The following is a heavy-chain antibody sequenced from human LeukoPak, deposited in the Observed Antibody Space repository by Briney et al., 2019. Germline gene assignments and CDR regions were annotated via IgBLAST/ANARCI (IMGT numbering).Heavy chain of an antibody. J-gene: IGHJ4*02. CDR3: ARGRVRYFDWLRSYYFDY. CDR1: GFTFSDYC. D-gene: IGHD3-9*01. CDR2: ISSSSSYT. Sequence: GGSLRLSCAASGFTFSDYCMSWIRQAPGKGLEWVSYISSSSSYTNYADSVKGRFTISRDNAKNSLYLQMNSLRAEDTAVYYCARGRVRYFDWLRSYYFDYWGQGTLVTVSS. V-gene: IGHV3-11*05.